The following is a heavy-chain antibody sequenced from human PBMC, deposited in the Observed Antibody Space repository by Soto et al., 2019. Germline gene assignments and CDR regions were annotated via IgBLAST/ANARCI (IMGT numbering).Heavy chain of an antibody. CDR1: GFTFSSYG. CDR3: AKWRGYCSGGSCYLGVRPVFAFDI. J-gene: IGHJ3*02. D-gene: IGHD2-15*01. V-gene: IGHV3-30*18. Sequence: GGSLRLSCAASGFTFSSYGMHWVRQAPGKGLEWVAVISYDGSNKYYADSVEGRFTISRDNSKNTLYLQMNSLRAEDTAVYYCAKWRGYCSGGSCYLGVRPVFAFDIWGQGTMVTVSS. CDR2: ISYDGSNK.